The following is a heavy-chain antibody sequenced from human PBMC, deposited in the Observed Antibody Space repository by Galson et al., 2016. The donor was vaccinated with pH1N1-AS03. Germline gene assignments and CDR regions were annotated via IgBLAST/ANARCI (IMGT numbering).Heavy chain of an antibody. V-gene: IGHV4-39*07. CDR2: IYFRGAT. J-gene: IGHJ4*02. CDR3: ARHVGGSYPNNLDS. D-gene: IGHD1-26*01. Sequence: TLSLTCTVSGDSISSTPYYWGWIRQPPGKGLEWIGTIYFRGATYYSPSLKSRVTISIDSSKNLFSLSLSSVTAADTAVYYWARHVGGSYPNNLDSWDQGTLVIVSS. CDR1: GDSISSTPYY.